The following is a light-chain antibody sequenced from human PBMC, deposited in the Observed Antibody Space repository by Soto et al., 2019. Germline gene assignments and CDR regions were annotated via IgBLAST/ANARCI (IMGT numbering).Light chain of an antibody. V-gene: IGKV3-20*01. Sequence: EIVLTQSPATLSLSPGERATLSCRASQTVSGDYLAWYQQKSGQAPRLLIYGASRRATDIPDRFSGSGSGTVFGNTIPGLGPEQCAAYSRQPYASSCTFGPAAKV. CDR3: QPYASSCT. CDR1: QTVSGDY. J-gene: IGKJ1*01. CDR2: GAS.